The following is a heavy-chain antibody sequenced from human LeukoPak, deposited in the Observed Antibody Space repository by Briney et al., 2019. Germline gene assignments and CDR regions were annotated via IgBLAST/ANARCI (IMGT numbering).Heavy chain of an antibody. D-gene: IGHD3-9*01. V-gene: IGHV1-2*02. CDR1: GYTFTGYY. J-gene: IGHJ4*02. Sequence: ASVKVSCKASGYTFTGYYMHWVRQAPGQGLEWMGWINPNSGGTNYAQKFQGRVTMTRDTSISTAYMELSRLRSDNTAVYYCARDDWLSLSLDYWGQGTLVTVSS. CDR2: INPNSGGT. CDR3: ARDDWLSLSLDY.